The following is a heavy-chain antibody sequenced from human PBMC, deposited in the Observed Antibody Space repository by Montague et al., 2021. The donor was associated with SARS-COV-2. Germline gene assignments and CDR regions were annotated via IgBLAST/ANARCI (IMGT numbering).Heavy chain of an antibody. CDR1: GFTFSSYW. CDR2: IKPDGGEK. J-gene: IGHJ6*02. D-gene: IGHD1-26*01. V-gene: IGHV3-7*03. Sequence: SLRLSCAASGFTFSSYWMSRVRQTPGKGLEWVANIKPDGGEKHYXDSXKGRFTISRDNAKNSLNLRMDSLRAEDTALYYCARDSRIVGATGGMDVWGQGTTVIVSS. CDR3: ARDSRIVGATGGMDV.